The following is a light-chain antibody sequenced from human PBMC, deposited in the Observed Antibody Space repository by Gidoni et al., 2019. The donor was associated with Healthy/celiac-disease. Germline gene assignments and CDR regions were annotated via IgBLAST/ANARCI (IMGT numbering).Light chain of an antibody. CDR3: QQYNNWPPLT. J-gene: IGKJ4*01. Sequence: IVMTQSPATLSVSPGERATLSCRASQSVSSNLAWYHQKPGQAPRLLNYGASTRATGIPARFSGSGSGTEFTLTISSLQSEDFAVYYCQQYNNWPPLTFGGGTKVEIK. V-gene: IGKV3-15*01. CDR1: QSVSSN. CDR2: GAS.